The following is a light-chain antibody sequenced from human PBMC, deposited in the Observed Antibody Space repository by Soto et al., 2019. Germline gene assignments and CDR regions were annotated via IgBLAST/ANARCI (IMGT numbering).Light chain of an antibody. CDR2: DAS. CDR3: QQYNTYWT. V-gene: IGKV1-5*01. CDR1: QTIDTW. J-gene: IGKJ1*01. Sequence: DIQMTQSPSTLSASVGDRVTITSRASQTIDTWLAWYQQKPGKAPKLLIYDASSLESGVPSSFSGSGSGTEFTLTISSLQPDDFATYYCQQYNTYWTFGQGTKVDIK.